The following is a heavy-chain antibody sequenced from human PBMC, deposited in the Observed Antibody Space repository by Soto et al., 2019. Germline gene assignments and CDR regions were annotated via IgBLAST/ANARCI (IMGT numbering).Heavy chain of an antibody. D-gene: IGHD2-2*01. CDR3: AKSGAAGSCSFAL. CDR2: ISGSGGRT. CDR1: VFMFSTYA. Sequence: EVQLLESGGGLVQPGGSLRLSCAASVFMFSTYAINSVRQAPGKGLEWVSGISGSGGRTYYADSVMGRITISRDNSKNKVYLPLNSLRADDTAVNYCAKSGAAGSCSFALWGRGTLVTVSS. V-gene: IGHV3-23*01. J-gene: IGHJ2*01.